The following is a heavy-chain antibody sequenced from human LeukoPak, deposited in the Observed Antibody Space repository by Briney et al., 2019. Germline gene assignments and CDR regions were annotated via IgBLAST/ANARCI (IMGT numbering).Heavy chain of an antibody. J-gene: IGHJ6*02. Sequence: GGSLRLSCAASGFTFSSYAMSRVRQAPGKGLEWVSAISGSGGSTYYADSVRGRFTISRDNSKNTLYLQMNSLRAEDTAVYYCAKSQGSSGWYNYYYGMDVWGQGTTVTVSS. CDR3: AKSQGSSGWYNYYYGMDV. V-gene: IGHV3-23*01. CDR1: GFTFSSYA. D-gene: IGHD6-19*01. CDR2: ISGSGGST.